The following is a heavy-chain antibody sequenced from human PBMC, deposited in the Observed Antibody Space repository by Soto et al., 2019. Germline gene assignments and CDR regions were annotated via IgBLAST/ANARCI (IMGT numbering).Heavy chain of an antibody. CDR2: ISWNSATI. CDR1: GFTLDSFA. J-gene: IGHJ4*02. D-gene: IGHD2-8*01. CDR3: ARWYTRDS. Sequence: PGGSLRLSCAASGFTLDSFAMQWIRQVPGKGLEWVSSISWNSATIAYADSVKGRFTISRDNANNVVYLQMNSLRAEDTAFYYCARWYTRDSWRQGTLVTVSS. V-gene: IGHV3-9*01.